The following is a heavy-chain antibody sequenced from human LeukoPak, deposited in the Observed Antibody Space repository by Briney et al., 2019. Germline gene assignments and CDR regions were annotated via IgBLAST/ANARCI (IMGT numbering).Heavy chain of an antibody. J-gene: IGHJ4*02. CDR1: GFTFSSYA. D-gene: IGHD6-25*01. CDR3: ARRLALDY. Sequence: PGRSLRLSCAASGFTFSSYAMHWVRQAPGKGLEWVAVISYDGSNKYYADSVKGRFTISRDNPKNTLYLQMNSLRAEDTAVYYCARRLALDYWGQGTLVTVSS. CDR2: ISYDGSNK. V-gene: IGHV3-30-3*01.